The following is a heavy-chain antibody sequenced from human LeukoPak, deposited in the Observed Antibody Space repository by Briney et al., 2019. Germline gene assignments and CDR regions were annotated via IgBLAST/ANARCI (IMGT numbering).Heavy chain of an antibody. CDR2: ISSNGGKI. J-gene: IGHJ4*02. Sequence: GGSLRLSCEASGFTFGNFYMSWIRQAPGKGLEWVSYISSNGGKIHYVDSVRGRFTISRDNSKNTLYLQMNSLRAEDTAIYYCAKTGLKVPRSYFDYWGQGALVTVSS. V-gene: IGHV3-11*01. CDR3: AKTGLKVPRSYFDY. D-gene: IGHD3-10*01. CDR1: GFTFGNFY.